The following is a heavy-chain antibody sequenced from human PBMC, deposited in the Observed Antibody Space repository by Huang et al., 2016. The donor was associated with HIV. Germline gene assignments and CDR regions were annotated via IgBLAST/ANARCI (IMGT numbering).Heavy chain of an antibody. CDR2: FATEHGET. D-gene: IGHD2-21*01. V-gene: IGHV1-24*01. CDR3: ATGFDTYYDI. Sequence: QVQLVQSGAEVKKPGASVKVSCKVSGYTLTELSIHWVRQAPGKGLEWMGGFATEHGETNDAQNYQGRVTMTEDTSTDTAYMELNILRSEDTAVYYCATGFDTYYDIWGQGTMVIASS. CDR1: GYTLTELS. J-gene: IGHJ3*02.